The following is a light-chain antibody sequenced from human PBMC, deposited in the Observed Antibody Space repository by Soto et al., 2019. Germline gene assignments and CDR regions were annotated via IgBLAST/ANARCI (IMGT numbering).Light chain of an antibody. J-gene: IGKJ2*01. CDR2: AAS. CDR3: QQSSRTPPYA. CDR1: QSISSH. V-gene: IGKV1-39*01. Sequence: DIQMTQSPSSLSASVGARVTITCRASQSISSHLTWYQQKPGEAPKLLIYAASSLQSGDPSRFSGSGSGTDFTLTISSLQPEDFGTYYCQQSSRTPPYALGQGTNLE.